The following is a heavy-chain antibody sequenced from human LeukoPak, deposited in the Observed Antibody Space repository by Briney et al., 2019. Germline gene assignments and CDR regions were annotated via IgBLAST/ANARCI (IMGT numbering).Heavy chain of an antibody. CDR3: ARDSDIVVVPAANVFDY. J-gene: IGHJ4*02. CDR2: INPSGGST. D-gene: IGHD2-2*01. Sequence: ASVKVSCKVSGYTFTSYYMHWVRQAPGQGLEWMGIINPSGGSTSYAQKFQGRVTMTRDTSTSTVYMELSSLRSEDTAVYYCARDSDIVVVPAANVFDYWGQGTLVTVSS. V-gene: IGHV1-46*01. CDR1: GYTFTSYY.